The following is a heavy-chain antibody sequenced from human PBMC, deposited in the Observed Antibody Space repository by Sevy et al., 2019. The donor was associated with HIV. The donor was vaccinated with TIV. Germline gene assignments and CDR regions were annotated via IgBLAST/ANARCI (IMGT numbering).Heavy chain of an antibody. Sequence: GGSLRLSCAASGFTFSSYAMHWVRQAPGKGLEWVAVISYDGSNKYYADSVKGRFTISRDNSKNTLYLQMNSLRAEDTAGYYCARDSIVGATGGDFDYWGQGTLVTVSS. CDR3: ARDSIVGATGGDFDY. CDR1: GFTFSSYA. D-gene: IGHD1-26*01. CDR2: ISYDGSNK. V-gene: IGHV3-30-3*01. J-gene: IGHJ4*02.